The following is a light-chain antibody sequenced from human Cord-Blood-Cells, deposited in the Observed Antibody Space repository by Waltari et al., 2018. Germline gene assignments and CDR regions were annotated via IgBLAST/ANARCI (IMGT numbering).Light chain of an antibody. CDR3: QQYGSSPRT. CDR1: QSVSGSY. Sequence: EIVMTQSPGTLSLSQGERATLSCRASQSVSGSYLAWYQQKPGQAPRLLIYGASSRATDIPDRFRGSGSGTDFTLTISRLEPEDFAVYYCQQYGSSPRTFGQGTKVEIK. CDR2: GAS. J-gene: IGKJ1*01. V-gene: IGKV3-20*01.